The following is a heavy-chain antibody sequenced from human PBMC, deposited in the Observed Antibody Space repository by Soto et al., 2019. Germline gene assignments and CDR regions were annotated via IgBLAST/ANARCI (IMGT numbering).Heavy chain of an antibody. CDR3: ARAVAAPYYYYGMDV. CDR1: GYTFSTSG. J-gene: IGHJ6*02. V-gene: IGHV1-18*01. CDR2: ISTYNGDT. Sequence: QVQLVQSGAEVRKPGASVKVSCKASGYTFSTSGMSWLRQAPGQGLEWMGWISTYNGDTNDAPKFQDRVTMTSDTPTSTVYMELRSLRSDDTAGYYCARAVAAPYYYYGMDVWGQGTRVTVSS. D-gene: IGHD6-19*01.